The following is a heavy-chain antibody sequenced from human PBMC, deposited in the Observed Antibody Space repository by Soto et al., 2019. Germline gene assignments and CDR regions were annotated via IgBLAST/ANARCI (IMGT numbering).Heavy chain of an antibody. V-gene: IGHV3-23*01. CDR2: SSATGAGT. J-gene: IGHJ4*02. CDR1: GFTFSGYD. D-gene: IGHD1-7*01. Sequence: QPGGSLRLSCAASGFTFSGYDMTWVRQAPGKGLEWVSFSSATGAGTYYADSVKGRFTISRDNSKNTLYLQMTSLRADDTAVYYCAKDRRAGGNYGFYSDFWGQGALVTVSS. CDR3: AKDRRAGGNYGFYSDF.